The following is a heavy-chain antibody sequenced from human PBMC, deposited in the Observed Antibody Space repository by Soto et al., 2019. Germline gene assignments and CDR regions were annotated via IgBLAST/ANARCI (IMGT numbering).Heavy chain of an antibody. CDR3: ARGYCTNGVCRGFNFDY. J-gene: IGHJ4*02. CDR1: GGSISSGGYY. CDR2: IYYSGST. V-gene: IGHV4-31*03. Sequence: SETLSLTCTVSGGSISSGGYYWSWIRQHPGKGLEWIGYIYYSGSTYYNPSLKGRVTLSVDTSKNQFSLKLSSVNAADTAVYYCARGYCTNGVCRGFNFDYWGQGTLVTVS. D-gene: IGHD2-8*01.